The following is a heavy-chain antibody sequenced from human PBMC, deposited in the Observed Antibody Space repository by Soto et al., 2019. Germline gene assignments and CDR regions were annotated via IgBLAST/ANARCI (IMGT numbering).Heavy chain of an antibody. Sequence: GGSLRLSCAASGFTFSSYGMHWVRQAPGKGLEWVAVIWYDGSNKYYADSVKGRFTISRDNSKNTLYLQMNSLRAEDTVVYYCARDEDSGSLFDYWGQGTLVTVSS. J-gene: IGHJ4*02. CDR2: IWYDGSNK. D-gene: IGHD1-26*01. CDR1: GFTFSSYG. V-gene: IGHV3-33*01. CDR3: ARDEDSGSLFDY.